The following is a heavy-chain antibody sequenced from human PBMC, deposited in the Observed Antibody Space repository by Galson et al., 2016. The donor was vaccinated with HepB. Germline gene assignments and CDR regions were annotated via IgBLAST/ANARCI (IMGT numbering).Heavy chain of an antibody. Sequence: SLRLSCAVSGVTFSNYWMSWVRQAPGKGLEWVASIKGDGGEKYYLDSVKGQFSVSRDNAKRSVYLQMNSLRPEDTAVYYCATPYYGGADPHFDFWGRGTLGTVSS. V-gene: IGHV3-7*01. CDR1: GVTFSNYW. CDR3: ATPYYGGADPHFDF. CDR2: IKGDGGEK. D-gene: IGHD4-23*01. J-gene: IGHJ4*02.